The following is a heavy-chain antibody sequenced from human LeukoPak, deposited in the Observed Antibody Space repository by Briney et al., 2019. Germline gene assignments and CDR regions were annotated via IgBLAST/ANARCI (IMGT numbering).Heavy chain of an antibody. CDR3: ARVPYSSSWYRSNWFDP. CDR2: IYYSGST. CDR1: GGSISSYY. D-gene: IGHD6-13*01. Sequence: SETLSLTCTVSGGSISSYYWSWIRQPPGKGLEWIGYIYYSGSTNYNPSLKSRVTISVDTSKNQFSLKLSSVTAADTAVYYCARVPYSSSWYRSNWFDPWGQGTLVTVSS. V-gene: IGHV4-59*01. J-gene: IGHJ5*02.